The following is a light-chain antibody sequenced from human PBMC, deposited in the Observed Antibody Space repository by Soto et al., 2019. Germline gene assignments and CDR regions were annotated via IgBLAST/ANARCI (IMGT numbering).Light chain of an antibody. J-gene: IGKJ1*01. Sequence: DIQMTQSPSTLSASVGDRVTITCRASQSISGSLAWYQQKPGKAPKLLIFEASNLKSGVPSRFSGSGSGTESTLTISRLQPDDYASYYCQQYNGYWTFGQGTRVEIK. V-gene: IGKV1-5*03. CDR3: QQYNGYWT. CDR1: QSISGS. CDR2: EAS.